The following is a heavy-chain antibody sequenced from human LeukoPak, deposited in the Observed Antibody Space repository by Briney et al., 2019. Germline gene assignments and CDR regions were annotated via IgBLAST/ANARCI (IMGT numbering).Heavy chain of an antibody. CDR2: IYTSGST. D-gene: IGHD2-2*01. CDR3: ARAIGDIVAVPAVQVRYYYYYYMDV. CDR1: GGSISSGSYY. V-gene: IGHV4-61*02. J-gene: IGHJ6*03. Sequence: SQTLSLTCTVSGGSISSGSYYWSWIRQPAGKGLEWIGRIYTSGSTNYNPSLKSRVTISVDRSKNQFSLKLSSVTAADTAVYYCARAIGDIVAVPAVQVRYYYYYYMDVWGKGTTVTVSS.